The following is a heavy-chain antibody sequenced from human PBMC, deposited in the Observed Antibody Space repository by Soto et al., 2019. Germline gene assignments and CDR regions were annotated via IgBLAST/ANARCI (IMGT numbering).Heavy chain of an antibody. J-gene: IGHJ5*02. CDR1: GGSISSSSYY. Sequence: PSETLSLTCTVSGGSISSSSYYWGWIRQPPGKGLEWIGSIYYSGSTYYNPSLKSRVTISVDTSKNQFSLKLSSVTAADTAVYYCARVSRFGSSWYGRWFDPWGQGTLVTVSS. CDR2: IYYSGST. CDR3: ARVSRFGSSWYGRWFDP. V-gene: IGHV4-39*01. D-gene: IGHD6-13*01.